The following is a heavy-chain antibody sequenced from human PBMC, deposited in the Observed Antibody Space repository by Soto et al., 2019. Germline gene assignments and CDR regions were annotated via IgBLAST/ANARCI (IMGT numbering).Heavy chain of an antibody. Sequence: ASVKVSCKPSGYAFNGNGIGWVRQAPGQGLEWMAWISTYNGHINYAQKFQGRVTMTTDTSTSTAYMELSSLRSEDTAVYYCARVGRPDAFDIWGQGTMVTVSS. J-gene: IGHJ3*02. CDR3: ARVGRPDAFDI. V-gene: IGHV1-18*01. CDR2: ISTYNGHI. D-gene: IGHD2-15*01. CDR1: GYAFNGNG.